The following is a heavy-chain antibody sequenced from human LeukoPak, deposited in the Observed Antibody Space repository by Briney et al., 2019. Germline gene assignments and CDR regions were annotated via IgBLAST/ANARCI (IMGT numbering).Heavy chain of an antibody. J-gene: IGHJ5*02. Sequence: GGSLRLSCAASGFTLSTYAMSWVRQAPGKGLEWVSAISGSGGSTYYADSVKGRFTISRDNSKNTLYLQMNSLRAEDTAVYYCAKGILAWFDPWGQGTLVTVSS. V-gene: IGHV3-23*01. CDR2: ISGSGGST. CDR1: GFTLSTYA. D-gene: IGHD1-26*01. CDR3: AKGILAWFDP.